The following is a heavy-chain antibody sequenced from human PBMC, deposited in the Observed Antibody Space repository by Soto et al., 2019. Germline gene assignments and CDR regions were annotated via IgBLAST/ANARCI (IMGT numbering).Heavy chain of an antibody. CDR2: IIPIFGTA. D-gene: IGHD3-3*01. J-gene: IGHJ4*02. Sequence: ASVKVSCKASGGTFSSYAISWVRQAPGQGLEWMGGIIPIFGTANYAQKFQGRVTITADESTSTAYMELSSLRSEDTAVYYCARVKDFWSGYWYYFDYWGQGTLVTVS. CDR3: ARVKDFWSGYWYYFDY. V-gene: IGHV1-69*13. CDR1: GGTFSSYA.